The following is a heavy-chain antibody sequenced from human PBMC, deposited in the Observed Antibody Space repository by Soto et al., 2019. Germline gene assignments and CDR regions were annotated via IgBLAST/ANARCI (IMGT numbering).Heavy chain of an antibody. Sequence: VASVKVSCKASGYRFIDYFIHWVRQAPGQGPEWMGCINPSSGGTDYAQKFKGRVSMTRDTSITTVYMEMSGLTSDDTAVYYCVRGLRRRDLAFWGQGTPVTVSS. CDR2: INPSSGGT. CDR3: VRGLRRRDLAF. J-gene: IGHJ4*02. V-gene: IGHV1-2*02. CDR1: GYRFIDYF.